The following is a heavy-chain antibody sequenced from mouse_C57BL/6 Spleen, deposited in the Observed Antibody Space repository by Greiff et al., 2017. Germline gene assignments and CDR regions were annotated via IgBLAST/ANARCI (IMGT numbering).Heavy chain of an antibody. CDR1: GYSITSGYY. D-gene: IGHD2-4*01. CDR3: SRGARDYDGDYFDY. J-gene: IGHJ2*01. V-gene: IGHV3-6*01. CDR2: ISYDGSN. Sequence: ESGPGLVKPSQSLSLTCSVTGYSITSGYYWNWIRQFPGNKLEWMGYISYDGSNNSNQSLQNRISLTLDTSKNHFFLKLNSVTTEDTATYYCSRGARDYDGDYFDYWGQGTTLTVSS.